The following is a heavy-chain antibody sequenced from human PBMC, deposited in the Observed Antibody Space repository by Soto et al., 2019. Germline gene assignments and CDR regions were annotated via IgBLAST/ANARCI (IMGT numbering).Heavy chain of an antibody. CDR2: SYYSGST. J-gene: IGHJ2*01. CDR1: GGSISSGGYY. CDR3: ARDVGYGYVWYFDL. D-gene: IGHD5-18*01. V-gene: IGHV4-31*03. Sequence: QVQLQESGPGLVKPSQTLSLTCTVSGGSISSGGYYWSWIRQHPGKGLGWIGYSYYSGSTYYNPSLKSRVTISVDTSKNQFSLKLSSVTAADTAVYYCARDVGYGYVWYFDLWGRGTLVTVSS.